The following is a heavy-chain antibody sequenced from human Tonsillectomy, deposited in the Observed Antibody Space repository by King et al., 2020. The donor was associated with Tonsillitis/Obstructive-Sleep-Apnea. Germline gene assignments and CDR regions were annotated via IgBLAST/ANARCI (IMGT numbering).Heavy chain of an antibody. Sequence: QLVQSGAEVKKPGASVKVSCKASGNTFTSYGISWVRQAPGQGLEWMGWISASNGNTNYAQKLQGRVTMTTDTSTSTAYMELRSLRSEDTAVYYCARTYSSGWTYYYYYMDVWGKGTTVTVSS. V-gene: IGHV1-18*01. D-gene: IGHD6-19*01. CDR3: ARTYSSGWTYYYYYMDV. CDR1: GNTFTSYG. CDR2: ISASNGNT. J-gene: IGHJ6*03.